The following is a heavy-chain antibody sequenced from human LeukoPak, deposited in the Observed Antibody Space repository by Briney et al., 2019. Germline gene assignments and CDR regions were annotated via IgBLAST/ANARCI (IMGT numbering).Heavy chain of an antibody. CDR1: GGSINNYY. J-gene: IGHJ4*02. V-gene: IGHV4-4*07. CDR2: IYTRGST. Sequence: PSETLSLTCTVSGGSINNYYWSWIRQPAGKGLEWIGRIYTRGSTNYNPSLKSRVTISVDTSKNQFSLKLSSVTAADTAVYYCTNRRELKYWGQGTLVTVSS. D-gene: IGHD3-10*01. CDR3: TNRRELKY.